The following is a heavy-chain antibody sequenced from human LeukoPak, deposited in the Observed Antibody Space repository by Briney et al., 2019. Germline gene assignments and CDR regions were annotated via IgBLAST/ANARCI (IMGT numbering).Heavy chain of an antibody. CDR1: GYTFTGYY. CDR3: ARARYSTRWQSDFGY. J-gene: IGHJ4*02. V-gene: IGHV1-2*02. D-gene: IGHD6-13*01. Sequence: GASVKVSCKASGYTFTGYYMHWVRQAPGQGLEWMGWINPNSGDTNYAQKFQGRVTMTRDTSISTAYMELSSLRSDDTAVYYCARARYSTRWQSDFGYWGQGTLVTVSS. CDR2: INPNSGDT.